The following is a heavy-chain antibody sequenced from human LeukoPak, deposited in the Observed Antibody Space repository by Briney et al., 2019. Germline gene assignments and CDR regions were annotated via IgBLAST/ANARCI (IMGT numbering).Heavy chain of an antibody. J-gene: IGHJ5*02. Sequence: PGRSLRLSCAASGFTFSSYGMHWVRQAPGKGLEWVAVILYDGSNKYYADSVKGRFTISRDNSKNTLYLQMNSLRAEDTAVYYCAREERAARRFWFDPWGQGTLVTVSS. CDR1: GFTFSSYG. V-gene: IGHV3-30*03. CDR3: AREERAARRFWFDP. D-gene: IGHD6-6*01. CDR2: ILYDGSNK.